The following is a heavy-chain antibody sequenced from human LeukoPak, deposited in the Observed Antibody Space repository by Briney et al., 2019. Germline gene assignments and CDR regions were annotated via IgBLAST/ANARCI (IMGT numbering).Heavy chain of an antibody. CDR2: INHSGST. CDR1: GGSFSGYY. Sequence: SETLSLTCAVYGGSFSGYYWSWIRQPPGKGLEWIGEINHSGSTNYNPSLKSRVTISVDTSKNQFSLKLSSVTAADTAVYYCARETYSSSWSAKFYYYYYMDVWGKGTTVTVSS. J-gene: IGHJ6*03. CDR3: ARETYSSSWSAKFYYYYYMDV. V-gene: IGHV4-34*01. D-gene: IGHD6-13*01.